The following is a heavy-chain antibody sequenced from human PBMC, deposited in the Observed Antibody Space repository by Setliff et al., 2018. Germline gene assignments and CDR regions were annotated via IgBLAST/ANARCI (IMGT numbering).Heavy chain of an antibody. Sequence: PGGSLRLSCTASGLSYSNCWVSWVRQAPGKGLEWLASINPDGSEKYYVDSVKGRFTISRDNAKNSLSLQMNSLRTEDTAVYYCFGAGTCSYWGQGTLVTVSS. V-gene: IGHV3-7*01. CDR3: FGAGTCSY. CDR2: INPDGSEK. D-gene: IGHD3-10*01. CDR1: GLSYSNCW. J-gene: IGHJ4*02.